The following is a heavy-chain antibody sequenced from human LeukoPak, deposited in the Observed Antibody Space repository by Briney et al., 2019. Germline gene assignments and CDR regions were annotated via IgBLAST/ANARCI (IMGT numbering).Heavy chain of an antibody. CDR1: GFTFSSYD. CDR2: ITTYSSYI. Sequence: PGGPLRLSCAASGFTFSSYDMSWGRQAPGKGLEWVSSITTYSSYIHYADSVKGRFTISRDNAKNSLYLQMNSLRAEDTAVYYCARDRSNGDYAFDYWGQGALVTVSS. D-gene: IGHD4-17*01. V-gene: IGHV3-21*01. J-gene: IGHJ4*02. CDR3: ARDRSNGDYAFDY.